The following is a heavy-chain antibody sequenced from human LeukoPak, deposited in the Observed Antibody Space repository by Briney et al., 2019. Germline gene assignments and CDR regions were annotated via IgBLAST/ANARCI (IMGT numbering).Heavy chain of an antibody. J-gene: IGHJ4*02. CDR2: IYYSGST. CDR3: ARDSFRGKIDY. D-gene: IGHD3-16*01. Sequence: SETLCLTCTVSGGSISSSSYYWGWIRQPPGKGLEWIGSIYYSGSTYYNPSLKSRVTISVDTSKNQFSLKLSSVTAADTAVYYCARDSFRGKIDYWGQGTLVTVSS. V-gene: IGHV4-39*07. CDR1: GGSISSSSYY.